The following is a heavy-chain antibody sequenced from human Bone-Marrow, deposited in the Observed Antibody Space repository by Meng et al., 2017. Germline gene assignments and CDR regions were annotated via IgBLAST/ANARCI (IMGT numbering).Heavy chain of an antibody. CDR2: INTDGSTI. J-gene: IGHJ3*02. Sequence: GGSLRLSCAASGFTFSDYWMNWVRHAPGEGLLWVSQINTDGSTIRYADSVKGRFTISRDNVKNTLYLRMNSLRAEDTAVYYCAKDLTWTALDIWGQGTMVTVSS. D-gene: IGHD3/OR15-3a*01. V-gene: IGHV3-74*01. CDR3: AKDLTWTALDI. CDR1: GFTFSDYW.